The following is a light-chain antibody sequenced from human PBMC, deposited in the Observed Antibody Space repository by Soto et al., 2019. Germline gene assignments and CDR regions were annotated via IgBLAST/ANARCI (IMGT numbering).Light chain of an antibody. V-gene: IGKV1-5*03. J-gene: IGKJ4*01. CDR1: QIISTW. Sequence: DVQMTQSPSTLSASVGDKVTITCRASQIISTWLAWYQQKPGKAPKLLIYKASNLENGVPSRFSGSGSGTEFTLIISSXQPDDFATYYCQNYNSYPLTFGGGTKVDIK. CDR3: QNYNSYPLT. CDR2: KAS.